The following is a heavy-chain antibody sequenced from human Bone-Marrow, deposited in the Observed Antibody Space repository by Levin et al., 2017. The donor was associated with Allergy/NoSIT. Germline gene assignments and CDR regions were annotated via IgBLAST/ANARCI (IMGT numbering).Heavy chain of an antibody. J-gene: IGHJ4*02. CDR2: IFHSGST. Sequence: PSETLSLTCVVSGYSISSGYSWGWIRQPPGKGLEWIGSIFHSGSTYYNPSLKSRVSISVDTTKNEFSLKLNSVTAADTAVYFCTRDLGGRSGYWGQGTLVTVSS. CDR3: TRDLGGRSGY. D-gene: IGHD3-10*01. V-gene: IGHV4-38-2*02. CDR1: GYSISSGYS.